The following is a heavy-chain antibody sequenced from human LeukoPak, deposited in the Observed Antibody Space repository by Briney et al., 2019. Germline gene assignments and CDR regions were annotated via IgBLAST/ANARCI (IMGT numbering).Heavy chain of an antibody. CDR2: ISSSSYI. J-gene: IGHJ6*04. V-gene: IGHV3-21*01. CDR3: ARGSSLVAGFYYGMDV. CDR1: GFTFGSYS. D-gene: IGHD6-19*01. Sequence: GGSLRLSCAASGFTFGSYSMNWVRQAPGKGLEWVSSISSSSYIYYADSVKGRFTISRDNAKNSLYLQMNSLRAEDTAVYYCARGSSLVAGFYYGMDVWGKGTTVTVSS.